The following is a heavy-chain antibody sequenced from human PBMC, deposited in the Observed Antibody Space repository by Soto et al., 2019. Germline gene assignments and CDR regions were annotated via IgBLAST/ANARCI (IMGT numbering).Heavy chain of an antibody. CDR1: GFTFDDYA. V-gene: IGHV3-9*01. D-gene: IGHD3-3*01. Sequence: EVQLVESGGGLVQPGRSLRLSCAASGFTFDDYAMHWVRQAPGKGLEWVSGISWNSGSIGYADSVKGRFTISRDNAKNSLYLQMNSLRAEDTALYYCAKDKYYDFWSGANGMDVWGQGTTVTVPS. CDR2: ISWNSGSI. J-gene: IGHJ6*02. CDR3: AKDKYYDFWSGANGMDV.